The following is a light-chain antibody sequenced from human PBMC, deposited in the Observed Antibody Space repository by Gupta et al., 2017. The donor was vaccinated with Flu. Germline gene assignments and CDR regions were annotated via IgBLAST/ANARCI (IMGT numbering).Light chain of an antibody. CDR1: QSVSSY. J-gene: IGKJ4*01. V-gene: IGKV3-11*01. CDR3: QQRSNWLT. Sequence: SPATLSLSPGERATLSCRASQSVSSYLAWYQQKPGQAPRLLIYDASNRATGIPARFSGSGSGTDFTLTISSLEPEDFAVYYFQQRSNWLTFPCGTKAEI. CDR2: DAS.